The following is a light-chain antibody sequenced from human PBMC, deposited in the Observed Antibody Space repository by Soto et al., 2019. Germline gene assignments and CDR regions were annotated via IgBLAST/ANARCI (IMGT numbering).Light chain of an antibody. CDR2: DDS. J-gene: IGKJ1*01. CDR1: QSISSW. Sequence: DSVTITFRASQSISSWLAWYQQRPGKAPSILITDDSKLESGVPQRFNGSRSETEFTLTIRNMQPDDFATYYCQQYNSFQWPLGIGTKVDIK. CDR3: QQYNSFQWP. V-gene: IGKV1-5*01.